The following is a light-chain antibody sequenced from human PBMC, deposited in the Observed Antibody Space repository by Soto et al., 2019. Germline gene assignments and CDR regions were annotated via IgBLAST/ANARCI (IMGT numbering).Light chain of an antibody. CDR2: NAS. Sequence: EIVLTQSPATLSLSPGERAILSCRASQSVSTFLAWFQQKPVQPPRLLIYNASNRTTVIPARFSGSGSGTDLTLTISSLEPEDFAVYYCQQRGDWPPITFGQGTRLEIK. V-gene: IGKV3-11*01. CDR3: QQRGDWPPIT. CDR1: QSVSTF. J-gene: IGKJ5*01.